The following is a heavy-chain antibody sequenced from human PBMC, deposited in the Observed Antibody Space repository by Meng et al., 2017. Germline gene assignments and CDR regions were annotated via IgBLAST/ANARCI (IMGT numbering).Heavy chain of an antibody. V-gene: IGHV4-30-2*01. J-gene: IGHJ4*02. CDR1: GGSVSSGGYS. Sequence: QLQLQESGSGLVKPSQTLSLTCAVSGGSVSSGGYSWNGIRQPPGKGLEWIGYIFHSGTTYYNPSLESRVTISIDTSKNQFSLKVTSATAADTAVYYCARGYGGLDYWGQGTLVTVSS. CDR3: ARGYGGLDY. D-gene: IGHD3-10*01. CDR2: IFHSGTT.